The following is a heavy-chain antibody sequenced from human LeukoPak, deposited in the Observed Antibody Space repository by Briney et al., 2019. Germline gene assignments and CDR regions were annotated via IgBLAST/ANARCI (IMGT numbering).Heavy chain of an antibody. D-gene: IGHD3-10*01. J-gene: IGHJ6*04. V-gene: IGHV3-7*03. CDR3: ASSGSGSKNTYYYYGMDV. CDR1: EFTFSSYW. Sequence: GGSLRLSCAASEFTFSSYWMSWVRQAPGKGLEWVANIKQDGSEKYYVDSVKGRFTISRDNAKNSLYLQMNSLRAEDTAVYYCASSGSGSKNTYYYYGMDVWGKGTTVTVSS. CDR2: IKQDGSEK.